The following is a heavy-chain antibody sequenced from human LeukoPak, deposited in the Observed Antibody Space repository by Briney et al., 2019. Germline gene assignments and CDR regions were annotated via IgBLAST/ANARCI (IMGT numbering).Heavy chain of an antibody. CDR1: GFTFSTFA. CDR2: ISGSGGST. J-gene: IGHJ4*02. CDR3: AKTAATVTTLFKFDY. V-gene: IGHV3-23*01. D-gene: IGHD4-17*01. Sequence: GGSLRLSCAASGFTFSTFAMIWVRQPPGKGLEWVSAISGSGGSTYYADSVKGRFTISRDNSKNTLYLQMNSLRAEDTAVYYCAKTAATVTTLFKFDYWGQGTLVTVSS.